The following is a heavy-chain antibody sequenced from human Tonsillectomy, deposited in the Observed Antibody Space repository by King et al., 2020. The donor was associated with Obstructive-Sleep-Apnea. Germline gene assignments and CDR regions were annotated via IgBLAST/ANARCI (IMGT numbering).Heavy chain of an antibody. CDR1: GFTFDDYA. V-gene: IGHV3-9*01. J-gene: IGHJ3*02. CDR2: ISWNSGNI. D-gene: IGHD6-13*01. Sequence: VQLVESGGGLVQPGRSLRLSCAASGFTFDDYAMHWVRQAPGKGLEWVSGISWNSGNIGHADSVKGRFTISRDNAKNSLYLQMNRLRAEDTALYYCAKGGSWYRDAFDIWGQGTMVTVSS. CDR3: AKGGSWYRDAFDI.